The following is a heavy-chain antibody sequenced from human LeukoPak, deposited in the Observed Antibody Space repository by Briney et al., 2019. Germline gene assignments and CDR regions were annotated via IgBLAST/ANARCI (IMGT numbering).Heavy chain of an antibody. CDR1: GFTFSSYG. CDR2: IQYDGSNQ. Sequence: PGGSLRLSCAAYGFTFSSYGMHWVRQAPGKGLEWVAYIQYDGSNQQYADSVKGRFSISRDRSKNIPYLQMNSLRPEDTAVYYCAREEQQLAGFDYWGQGTLVTFAS. D-gene: IGHD6-13*01. CDR3: AREEQQLAGFDY. J-gene: IGHJ4*02. V-gene: IGHV3-30*02.